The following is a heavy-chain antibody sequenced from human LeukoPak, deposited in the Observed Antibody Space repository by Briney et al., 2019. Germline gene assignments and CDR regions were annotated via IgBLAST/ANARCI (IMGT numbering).Heavy chain of an antibody. CDR1: GFTLSSYA. V-gene: IGHV3-23*01. J-gene: IGHJ4*02. Sequence: GGSLRLSCAASGFTLSSYAMSWVRQAPGKVLEWVSAISGSGGSTYYANSVKGRFTTSRDSSKNTLYLQMNSLRAEDTAVYFCAKEQMMYSSSPFDYWGQGTLVTVSA. D-gene: IGHD6-19*01. CDR2: ISGSGGST. CDR3: AKEQMMYSSSPFDY.